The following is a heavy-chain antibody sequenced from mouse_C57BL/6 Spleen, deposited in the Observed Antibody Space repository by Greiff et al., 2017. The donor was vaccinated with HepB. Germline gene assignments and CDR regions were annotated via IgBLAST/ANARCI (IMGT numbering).Heavy chain of an antibody. D-gene: IGHD2-10*02. Sequence: QVQLQQPGAELVKPGASVKLSCKASGYTFTSYWMHWVKQRPGQGLEWIGMIHPNSGSTNYNEKFKSKATLTVDKSSSTAYMQLSSLTSEDSALYYSARAEVVYDAGYYTMDYCGQGTSVTVSS. V-gene: IGHV1-64*01. CDR3: ARAEVVYDAGYYTMDY. J-gene: IGHJ4*01. CDR2: IHPNSGST. CDR1: GYTFTSYW.